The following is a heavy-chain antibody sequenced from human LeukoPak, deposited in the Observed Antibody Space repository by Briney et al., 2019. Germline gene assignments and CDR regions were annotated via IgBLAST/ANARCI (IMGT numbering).Heavy chain of an antibody. J-gene: IGHJ4*02. V-gene: IGHV1-69*06. D-gene: IGHD2-2*01. Sequence: ASVKVSCKASGGTFSSYAISWVRQAPGQGLEWMGGIIPIFGTANYAQKFQGRVTITADKSTSTAYMELSSLRSEDTAVYYCARDGGYCSSTSCSYYFDYWGQGTLVTVSS. CDR3: ARDGGYCSSTSCSYYFDY. CDR1: GGTFSSYA. CDR2: IIPIFGTA.